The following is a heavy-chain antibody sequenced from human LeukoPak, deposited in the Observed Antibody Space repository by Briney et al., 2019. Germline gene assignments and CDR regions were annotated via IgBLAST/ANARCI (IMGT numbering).Heavy chain of an antibody. D-gene: IGHD3-10*01. CDR2: ISAYNGET. CDR1: GYTFRSYG. Sequence: GASVKVSCKASGYTFRSYGLSWVRQAPGQGLEWLGWISAYNGETRYEQNFQGRVTLTTDTSTTTAYMELRSLRSDDTAVYYCARWFGELPFDYWGQGTLVTVSS. J-gene: IGHJ4*02. V-gene: IGHV1-18*01. CDR3: ARWFGELPFDY.